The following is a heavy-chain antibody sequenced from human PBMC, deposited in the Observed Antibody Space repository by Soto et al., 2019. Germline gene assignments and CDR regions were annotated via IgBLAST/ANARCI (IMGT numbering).Heavy chain of an antibody. V-gene: IGHV4-34*01. J-gene: IGHJ6*02. CDR1: GGSFSGYY. CDR3: ARAAIMITFGGIYYYYGMDV. D-gene: IGHD3-16*01. Sequence: SETLSLTCAVYGGSFSGYYWSWIRRPPGKGLEWIGEINHSGSTNYNPSLKSRVTISVDTSKNQFSLKLSSVTAADTAVYYCARAAIMITFGGIYYYYGMDVWGQGTTVTVSS. CDR2: INHSGST.